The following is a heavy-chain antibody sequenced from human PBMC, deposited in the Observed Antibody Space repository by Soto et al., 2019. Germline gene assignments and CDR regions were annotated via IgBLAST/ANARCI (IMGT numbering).Heavy chain of an antibody. Sequence: GASVKVSCKASGYTFTSYAMHWVRQAPGQRLEWMGWINAGNGNTKYSQKFQGRVTITRDTSASTAYMELSSLRSEDTAVYYCARGGITIFGVVIIHYFDYWGQGALVTVSS. V-gene: IGHV1-3*01. CDR2: INAGNGNT. D-gene: IGHD3-3*01. CDR1: GYTFTSYA. CDR3: ARGGITIFGVVIIHYFDY. J-gene: IGHJ4*02.